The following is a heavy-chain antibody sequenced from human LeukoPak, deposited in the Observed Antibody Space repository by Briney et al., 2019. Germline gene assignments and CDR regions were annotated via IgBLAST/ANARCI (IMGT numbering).Heavy chain of an antibody. CDR1: GFTFSSYG. CDR3: ASECFRPSGNY. V-gene: IGHV3-30*03. Sequence: PGRSLRLSCAASGFTFSSYGMHWVRQAPGKGLEWVAVISYDGSNKYYADSVEGRFTISRDNSKNTLYLQMNSLRAEDTAVYYCASECFRPSGNYWGQGTLVTVSS. D-gene: IGHD3-10*01. J-gene: IGHJ4*02. CDR2: ISYDGSNK.